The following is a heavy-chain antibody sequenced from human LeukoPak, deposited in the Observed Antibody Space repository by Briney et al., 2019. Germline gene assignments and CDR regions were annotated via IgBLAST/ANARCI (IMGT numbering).Heavy chain of an antibody. J-gene: IGHJ6*03. CDR1: GGSFSGYY. CDR2: INHSGST. Sequence: PSETLSLTCAVYGGSFSGYYWSWIRQPPGKGLEWIGEINHSGSTNYNPSLKSRVTISVDTSKNQFSLKLSSVTAADTAVYYCARAVRGSGSYQTTDYMDVWGKGTTVTISS. CDR3: ARAVRGSGSYQTTDYMDV. V-gene: IGHV4-34*01. D-gene: IGHD3-10*01.